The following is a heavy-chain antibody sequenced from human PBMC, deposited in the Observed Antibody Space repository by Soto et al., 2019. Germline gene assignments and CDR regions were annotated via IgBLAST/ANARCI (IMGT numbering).Heavy chain of an antibody. CDR2: IYYSGST. CDR1: GGSISSGDYY. D-gene: IGHD5-12*01. CDR3: ASSIYSGYDYYYYAMDV. J-gene: IGHJ6*02. V-gene: IGHV4-30-4*08. Sequence: SETLSLTCTVSGGSISSGDYYWRWIRQPPGKGLEWIGYIYYSGSTYYNPSLKSRVTISVDTSKNQFSLKLSSVTAADTAVYYCASSIYSGYDYYYYAMDVWGQGTTVTVS.